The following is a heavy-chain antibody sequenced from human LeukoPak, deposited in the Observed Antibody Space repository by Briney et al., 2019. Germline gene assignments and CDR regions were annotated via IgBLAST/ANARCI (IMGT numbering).Heavy chain of an antibody. CDR1: GYTLTELS. J-gene: IGHJ3*02. CDR2: ISAYNGNT. CDR3: ARDYYDSSGYYADDAFDI. D-gene: IGHD3-22*01. V-gene: IGHV1-18*01. Sequence: GASVKVSCKVSGYTLTELSMHWVRQAPGQGLEWMGWISAYNGNTNYAQKLQGRVTMTTDTSTSTAYMELRSLRSDDTAVYYRARDYYDSSGYYADDAFDIWGQGTMVTVSS.